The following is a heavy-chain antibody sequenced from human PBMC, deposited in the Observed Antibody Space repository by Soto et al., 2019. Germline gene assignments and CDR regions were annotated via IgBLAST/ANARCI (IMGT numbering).Heavy chain of an antibody. D-gene: IGHD3-10*01. J-gene: IGHJ6*02. Sequence: GGSLRLSCAASGFTFSSYDMHWVRQATGKGLEWVSAIGTAGDTYYPGSVKGRFTISRENAKNSLYLHMNSLRAGDTAVYYCARALGITMVRGPAYYYYGMDVWGQGTTVTVSS. CDR2: IGTAGDT. V-gene: IGHV3-13*01. CDR1: GFTFSSYD. CDR3: ARALGITMVRGPAYYYYGMDV.